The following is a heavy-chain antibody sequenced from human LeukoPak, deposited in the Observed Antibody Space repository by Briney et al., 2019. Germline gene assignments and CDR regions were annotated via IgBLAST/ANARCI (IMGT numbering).Heavy chain of an antibody. D-gene: IGHD6-13*01. Sequence: ASVKVSSKASGYTFTRFGITWVRQAPGQGLEWMGWISAYNANANYGQKFQDRVTMTTDTSTTTAYMELRSLRSDDTAVYYCARGSRYSSSWHEDYWGQGTLVTVSS. CDR3: ARGSRYSSSWHEDY. J-gene: IGHJ4*02. CDR1: GYTFTRFG. V-gene: IGHV1-18*01. CDR2: ISAYNANA.